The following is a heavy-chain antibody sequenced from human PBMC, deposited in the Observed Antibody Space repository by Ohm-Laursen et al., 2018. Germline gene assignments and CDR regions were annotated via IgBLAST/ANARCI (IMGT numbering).Heavy chain of an antibody. CDR1: GFTFDDYA. CDR3: ARAQRLVASANDY. J-gene: IGHJ4*02. Sequence: SLRLSCAASGFTFDDYAMHWVRQAPGKGLEWVAGISWNSGTINYADSVKGRFTISRDNAKNTLYLQMNSLRGDDTAVYYCARAQRLVASANDYWGQGTLVTVSS. V-gene: IGHV3-9*01. D-gene: IGHD5-12*01. CDR2: ISWNSGTI.